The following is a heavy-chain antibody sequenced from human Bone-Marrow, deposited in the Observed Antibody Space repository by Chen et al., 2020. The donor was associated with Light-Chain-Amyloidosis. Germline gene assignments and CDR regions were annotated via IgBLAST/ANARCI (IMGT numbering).Heavy chain of an antibody. Sequence: QVQLQESGPGLVKPSETLSLTCAVSGYSISRGYYWGWLRQPPGKGLEWIGSIYHTGSTYYNPSLQSRVTISVDTSKNQFSLTLNSVFAADTALYYCARSTSGWRYFDFWGQGTPVTVSS. CDR2: IYHTGST. J-gene: IGHJ4*02. CDR1: GYSISRGYY. V-gene: IGHV4-38-2*01. D-gene: IGHD6-19*01. CDR3: ARSTSGWRYFDF.